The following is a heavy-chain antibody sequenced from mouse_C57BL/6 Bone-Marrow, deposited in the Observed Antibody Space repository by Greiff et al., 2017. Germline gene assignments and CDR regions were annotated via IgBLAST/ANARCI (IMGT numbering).Heavy chain of an antibody. J-gene: IGHJ2*01. CDR2: IDPSDSET. CDR3: ARSYYGNYFDY. D-gene: IGHD1-1*01. V-gene: IGHV1-52*01. Sequence: LQQPGAELVRPGSSVKLSCKASGYTFTSYWMHWVKQRPIQGLEWIGNIDPSDSETHYNQKFKDKATLTVDKSSSTAYMQLSSLTSEDSAVYYCARSYYGNYFDYWGQGTTLTVSS. CDR1: GYTFTSYW.